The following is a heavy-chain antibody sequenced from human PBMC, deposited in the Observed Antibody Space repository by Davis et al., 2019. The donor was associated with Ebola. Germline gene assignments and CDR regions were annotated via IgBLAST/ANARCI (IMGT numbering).Heavy chain of an antibody. CDR2: ISYDGSNK. D-gene: IGHD5-12*01. CDR1: GFTFSSYA. V-gene: IGHV3-30-3*01. CDR3: AKDRNSGYDLFQDFFDY. Sequence: PGGSLRLSCAASGFTFSSYAMHWVRQAPGKGLEWVAVISYDGSNKYYADSVKGRFTISRDNSKNTLYLQMNSLRAEDTAVYYCAKDRNSGYDLFQDFFDYWGQGTLVTVSS. J-gene: IGHJ4*02.